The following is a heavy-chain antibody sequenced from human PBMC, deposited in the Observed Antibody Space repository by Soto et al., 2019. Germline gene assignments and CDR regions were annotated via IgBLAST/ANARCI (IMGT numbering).Heavy chain of an antibody. J-gene: IGHJ4*02. CDR3: ARDLALAGNY. CDR1: GFTFRSYA. D-gene: IGHD6-19*01. CDR2: ISSASTYT. Sequence: GGSLRLSCAASGFTFRSYAMNWVRQTQEKGLEWVSSISSASTYTHYADSVKGRFTISRDNANNSLFLQMNSLRAEDTAIYYCARDLALAGNYWGQGALVTVSS. V-gene: IGHV3-21*01.